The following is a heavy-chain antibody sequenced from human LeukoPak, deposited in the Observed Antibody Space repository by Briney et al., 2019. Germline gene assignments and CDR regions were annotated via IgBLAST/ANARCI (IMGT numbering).Heavy chain of an antibody. CDR3: AREGLDGTTGTTEIYYYGLDV. V-gene: IGHV1-69*04. CDR1: GGTFSSYG. CDR2: IIPFLGIA. J-gene: IGHJ6*01. Sequence: ASVKVSCKASGGTFSSYGISWVRQAPGQGLEWMGRIIPFLGIAHSAQKFPGRVTITADRSTSTANMELSSLRSEDTAVYYCAREGLDGTTGTTEIYYYGLDVWGQGTTVTVSS. D-gene: IGHD1-7*01.